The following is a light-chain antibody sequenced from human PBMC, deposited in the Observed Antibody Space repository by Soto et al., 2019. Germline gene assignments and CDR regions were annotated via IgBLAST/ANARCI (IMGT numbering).Light chain of an antibody. CDR3: HQYGSSPET. J-gene: IGKJ1*01. CDR2: GAS. CDR1: QSVSSRY. V-gene: IGKV3-20*01. Sequence: EIVLTQAPGTLSLSPGERATLSCTASQSVSSRYFAWYQQKPGQAPRLLIYGASTRATGIPDRFSGSGSGTDFFLIISRLEPEDFAVYYCHQYGSSPETFGQGTKVEIK.